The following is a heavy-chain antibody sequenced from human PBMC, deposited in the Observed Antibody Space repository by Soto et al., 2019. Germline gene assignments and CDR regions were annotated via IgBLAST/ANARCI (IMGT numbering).Heavy chain of an antibody. V-gene: IGHV4-59*01. Sequence: PSETLSLTCTVSGGSISSYYWSWIRQPPGKGLEWIGYTYYSGSTNYNPSLKSRVTISVDTSKNQFSLKLSSVTAADTAVYYCARLAPYCGGDCYDPYFDYWGQGTLVTVSS. CDR1: GGSISSYY. J-gene: IGHJ4*02. D-gene: IGHD2-21*01. CDR3: ARLAPYCGGDCYDPYFDY. CDR2: TYYSGST.